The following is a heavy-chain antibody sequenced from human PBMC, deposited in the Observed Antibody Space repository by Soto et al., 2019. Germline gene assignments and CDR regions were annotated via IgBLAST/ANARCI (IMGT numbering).Heavy chain of an antibody. D-gene: IGHD2-21*02. CDR2: IYYSGST. CDR3: ARHPSDFWFDP. Sequence: QLQLQESGPGLVKPSETLSLTCSVSGGSISSSSYFWGWIRQPPGKGLEWIGSIYYSGSTYYNPSLQRRAPVSVDTSKNQYSLKLSSVTAADTAVYYCARHPSDFWFDPWGQGTLVTVSS. CDR1: GGSISSSSYF. J-gene: IGHJ5*02. V-gene: IGHV4-39*01.